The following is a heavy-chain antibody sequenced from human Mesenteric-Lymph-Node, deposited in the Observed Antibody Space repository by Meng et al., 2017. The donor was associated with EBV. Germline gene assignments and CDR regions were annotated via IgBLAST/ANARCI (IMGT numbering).Heavy chain of an antibody. J-gene: IGHJ4*02. D-gene: IGHD6-13*01. CDR1: GGSISSRCYY. Sequence: LYIQDTGPGLVKSSDTFTSLFTVSGGSISSRCYYWGWIRHPPGKGLELIGSIYYSGITYYNPSLKSRVTISVDTSKNQFSLKLSSVTAADTAVYYCARPDSSSWIHFDYWGQGTLVTVSS. V-gene: IGHV4-39*01. CDR3: ARPDSSSWIHFDY. CDR2: IYYSGIT.